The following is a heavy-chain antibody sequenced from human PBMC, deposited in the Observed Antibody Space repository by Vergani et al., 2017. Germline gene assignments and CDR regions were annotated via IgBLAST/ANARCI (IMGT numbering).Heavy chain of an antibody. D-gene: IGHD3-10*01. CDR1: GGSINSHNYY. CDR3: ARVMVRGVVWFDP. Sequence: QVQLQESGPGLVKPSQTLSLTCTVSGGSINSHNYYWSWIRQPAGKGLEWIGRIHTSGSTNYNPSLKSRVTMSEDTSKNQFSLNLSSVTAADTAVYYCARVMVRGVVWFDPWGQGTLVTVSS. CDR2: IHTSGST. J-gene: IGHJ5*02. V-gene: IGHV4-61*02.